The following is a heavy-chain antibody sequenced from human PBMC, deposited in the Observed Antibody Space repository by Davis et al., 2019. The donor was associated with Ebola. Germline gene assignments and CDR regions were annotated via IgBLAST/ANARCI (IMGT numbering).Heavy chain of an antibody. Sequence: MPSETLSLTCAVYGGSFSDYYWNWIRQPPGKGLEWIGEINHSGIAIYKSSLKSRVTISVDTSKNQLSLNLTSVTAADTAVYYCARGSRSITIFGVADNWFDPWGQGTLVTVSS. D-gene: IGHD3-3*01. CDR3: ARGSRSITIFGVADNWFDP. CDR1: GGSFSDYY. CDR2: INHSGIA. J-gene: IGHJ5*02. V-gene: IGHV4-34*01.